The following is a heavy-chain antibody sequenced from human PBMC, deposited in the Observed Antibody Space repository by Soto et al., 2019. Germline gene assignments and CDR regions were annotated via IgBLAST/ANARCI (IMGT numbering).Heavy chain of an antibody. V-gene: IGHV3-23*01. CDR2: LSESGHTT. CDR3: ARRMVGRYFDP. D-gene: IGHD2-15*01. Sequence: PGGSLRLSCVASRFVFTTYAMSWVRQAPGRGLEYVSSLSESGHTTVYADSVKGRFTISRDNSKNTLYLEMSSLRADDTAAYFCARRMVGRYFDPWGQGTQVTVSS. CDR1: RFVFTTYA. J-gene: IGHJ5*02.